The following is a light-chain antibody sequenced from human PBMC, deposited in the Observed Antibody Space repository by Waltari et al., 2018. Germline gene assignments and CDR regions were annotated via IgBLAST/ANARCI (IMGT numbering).Light chain of an antibody. CDR3: QSYDNNIWL. CDR2: ANN. CDR1: SGRVAANS. Sequence: NFMLTQSHSVSESPGKTVTISCTRTSGRVAANSMQWYQQRPGSAPPLVIYANNQRPSGVPDRFSGSIDSSSNSASLTISGLKTEDEADYYCQSYDNNIWLFGGGTKLTVL. V-gene: IGLV6-57*03. J-gene: IGLJ3*02.